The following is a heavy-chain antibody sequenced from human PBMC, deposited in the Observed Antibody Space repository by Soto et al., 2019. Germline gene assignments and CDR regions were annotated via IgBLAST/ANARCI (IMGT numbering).Heavy chain of an antibody. V-gene: IGHV1-69*01. J-gene: IGHJ3*02. CDR2: IITIFGTA. CDR3: ARDWGIGGATADAFDI. Sequence: QVQLVQSGAEVKKPGSSVKVSCKASGGTFSSYAISWVRQAPLQGLEWMGGIITIFGTANYAQKFQGRVTITADESTSTAYMALSSLRSEYTAVYYCARDWGIGGATADAFDIWGQGTIVNFAS. D-gene: IGHD1-26*01. CDR1: GGTFSSYA.